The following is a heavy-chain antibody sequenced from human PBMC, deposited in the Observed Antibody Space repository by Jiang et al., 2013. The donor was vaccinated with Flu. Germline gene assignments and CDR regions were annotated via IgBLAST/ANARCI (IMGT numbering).Heavy chain of an antibody. J-gene: IGHJ4*02. Sequence: GPGLVKPSETLSLTCTVSGGSISSSSYYWGWIRQPPGKGLEWIGSIYYSGSTYYNPSLKSRVTISVDTSKNQFSLKLSSVTAADTAVYYCARRREDRVGASFHDYWGQGTLVTVSS. CDR2: IYYSGST. CDR3: ARRREDRVGASFHDY. CDR1: GGSISSSSYY. V-gene: IGHV4-39*01. D-gene: IGHD1-26*01.